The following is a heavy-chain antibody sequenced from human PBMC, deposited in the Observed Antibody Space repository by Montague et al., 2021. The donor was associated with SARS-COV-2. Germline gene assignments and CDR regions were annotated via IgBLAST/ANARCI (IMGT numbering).Heavy chain of an antibody. CDR2: IFYNGGT. CDR3: ARQDAWAYCGDECYRGWFDS. CDR1: FGSISTYY. D-gene: IGHD2-21*01. Sequence: SETLSLTCTVSFGSISTYYWSWIRQPPGKGLEWIGFIFYNGGTKYKPSLKRRVSISLDTSKNQFSLKLSSVTAADTAVYYCARQDAWAYCGDECYRGWFDSWGQGTLVTVSS. V-gene: IGHV4-59*01. J-gene: IGHJ5*01.